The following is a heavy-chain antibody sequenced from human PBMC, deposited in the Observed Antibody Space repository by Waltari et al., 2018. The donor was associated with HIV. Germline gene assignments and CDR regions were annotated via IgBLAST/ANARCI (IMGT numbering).Heavy chain of an antibody. D-gene: IGHD2-2*01. CDR3: ARGGGYCSSTSCYSTWIDDY. J-gene: IGHJ4*02. Sequence: QVQLQESGPGLVKPSETLSLTCTVSGGSISSYYWSWIRQPPGKGLEWIGYIYYSGSTNYNPSLKSRVTISVDTSKNQFSLKLSSVTAADTAVYYCARGGGYCSSTSCYSTWIDDYWGQGTLVTVSS. V-gene: IGHV4-59*01. CDR2: IYYSGST. CDR1: GGSISSYY.